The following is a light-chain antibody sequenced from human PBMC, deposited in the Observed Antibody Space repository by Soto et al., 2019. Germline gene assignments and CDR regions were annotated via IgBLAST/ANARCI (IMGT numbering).Light chain of an antibody. CDR1: SSDIGDYNY. Sequence: QSALTQPASVSGSPGQSITISCTGTSSDIGDYNYVSWYRQHPGKAPKLMIYDVSNRPSGVSNRFSGSKSGNTASLTISGLQTEDEAEYYCTSYRRSTTLVVFGGGTKVTVL. V-gene: IGLV2-14*03. CDR3: TSYRRSTTLVV. CDR2: DVS. J-gene: IGLJ2*01.